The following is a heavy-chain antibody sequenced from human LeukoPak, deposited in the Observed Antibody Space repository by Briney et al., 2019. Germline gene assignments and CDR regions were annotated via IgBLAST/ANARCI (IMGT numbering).Heavy chain of an antibody. CDR2: IYYSGST. CDR1: GGSISRYY. V-gene: IGHV4-59*01. Sequence: SETLSLTCTVSGGSISRYYWSWIRRPPGKGLEWIGYIYYSGSTNYNPSLKSRVTISVDTSKNQFSLKLSSVTAADTAVYYCARAQRLAAAGRSSYWYFGLWGRGTLVTVSS. D-gene: IGHD6-13*01. CDR3: ARAQRLAAAGRSSYWYFGL. J-gene: IGHJ2*01.